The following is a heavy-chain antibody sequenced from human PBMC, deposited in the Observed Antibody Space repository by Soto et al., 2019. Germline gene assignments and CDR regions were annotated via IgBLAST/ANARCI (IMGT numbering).Heavy chain of an antibody. Sequence: GGSLRLSCAASGFTFSSYWMSWVRQAPGKGLEWVANIKQDGSEKYYVDSVKGRFTISRDNAKNSLYLQMNSLRAEDTAVYYCARQGVVRGVINTTPDYWGQGTLVTVSS. CDR2: IKQDGSEK. V-gene: IGHV3-7*01. CDR1: GFTFSSYW. J-gene: IGHJ4*02. D-gene: IGHD3-10*01. CDR3: ARQGVVRGVINTTPDY.